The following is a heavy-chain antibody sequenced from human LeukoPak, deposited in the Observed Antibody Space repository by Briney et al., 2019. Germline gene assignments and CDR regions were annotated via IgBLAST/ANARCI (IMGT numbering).Heavy chain of an antibody. CDR3: ARDPDCTNGVCSGRFDP. CDR1: GGTFSSYT. CDR2: IIPILGIA. J-gene: IGHJ5*02. D-gene: IGHD2-8*01. V-gene: IGHV1-69*04. Sequence: SVKVSCKASGGTFSSYTISWVRQAPGQGLEWMGRIIPILGIANYAQKFHGRVTITADKSTSTAYMELSSLRSEDTAVYYCARDPDCTNGVCSGRFDPWGQGTLVTVSS.